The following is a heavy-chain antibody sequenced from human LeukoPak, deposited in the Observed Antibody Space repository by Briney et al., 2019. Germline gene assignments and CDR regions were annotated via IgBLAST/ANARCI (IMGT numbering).Heavy chain of an antibody. Sequence: PSETLSLTCTVSGGSINSYYWSWFRQPPEKGLEWIGYIYYGGSTNYNPPLQSRVTISVDTSGENQFSLKLNSVTAADTAVYYCARGLAGYSGGDDAFDAWGPGTMVTVSS. V-gene: IGHV4-59*01. D-gene: IGHD6-19*01. J-gene: IGHJ3*01. CDR2: IYYGGST. CDR3: ARGLAGYSGGDDAFDA. CDR1: GGSINSYY.